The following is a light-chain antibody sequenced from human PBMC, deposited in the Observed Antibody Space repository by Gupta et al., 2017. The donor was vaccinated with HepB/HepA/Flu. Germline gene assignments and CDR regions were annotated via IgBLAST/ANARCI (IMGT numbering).Light chain of an antibody. CDR3: AAWDDSLSCVV. Sequence: QSALTPPPSASGSPGQRVTIACSRSSPNIGSNTVPWYQQLPGTAPKLLIYSIDERPSGVPDRFSGSKSGTSASLDISGLQAEDEADYYCAAWDDSLSCVVFGGGTKLTVL. CDR1: SPNIGSNT. V-gene: IGLV1-44*01. CDR2: SID. J-gene: IGLJ3*02.